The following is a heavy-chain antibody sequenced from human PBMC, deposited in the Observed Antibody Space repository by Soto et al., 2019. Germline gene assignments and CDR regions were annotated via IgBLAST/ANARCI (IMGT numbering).Heavy chain of an antibody. J-gene: IGHJ4*02. Sequence: EVQLLESGGALIQPGGSLRLSCAASGFTFSSYARSWVRQAPGKGLGWVSAISSSGGSTFYADSVKGRFTISRDNSRNTLYQQMNSLRAEDTAIYYCAKYQPMTQPRPYFDYWGQGTLVTVSS. CDR1: GFTFSSYA. D-gene: IGHD3-22*01. V-gene: IGHV3-23*01. CDR3: AKYQPMTQPRPYFDY. CDR2: ISSSGGST.